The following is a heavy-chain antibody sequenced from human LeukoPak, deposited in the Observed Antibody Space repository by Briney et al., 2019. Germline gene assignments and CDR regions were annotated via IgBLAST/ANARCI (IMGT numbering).Heavy chain of an antibody. D-gene: IGHD2-2*01. CDR1: GGSFSGYY. CDR3: ARHPGRVPDIVVVPAAIEGIDP. V-gene: IGHV4-34*01. J-gene: IGHJ5*02. Sequence: SETLSLTCAVYGGSFSGYYWSWIRQPPGKGLEWIGEINHSGSTNYNPSLKSRVTISVDTSKNRFSLKLSSVTAADTAVYYCARHPGRVPDIVVVPAAIEGIDPWGQGTLVTVSS. CDR2: INHSGST.